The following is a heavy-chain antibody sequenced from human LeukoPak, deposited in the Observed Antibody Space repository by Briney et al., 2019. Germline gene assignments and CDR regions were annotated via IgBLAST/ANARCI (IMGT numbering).Heavy chain of an antibody. J-gene: IGHJ4*02. Sequence: PGGSLRLSCAASGFTFSSYAMSWVRQAPGKGLEWVSVIYSGGSTYYADSVKGRFTISRDNSKNTLYLQMNSLRAEDTAVYYCARMQEMATIPYFDYWGQGTLVTVSS. V-gene: IGHV3-66*01. CDR2: IYSGGST. D-gene: IGHD5-12*01. CDR3: ARMQEMATIPYFDY. CDR1: GFTFSSYA.